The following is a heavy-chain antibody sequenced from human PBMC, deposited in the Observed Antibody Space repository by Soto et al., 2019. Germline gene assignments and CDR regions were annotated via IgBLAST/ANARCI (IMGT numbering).Heavy chain of an antibody. V-gene: IGHV3-7*03. J-gene: IGHJ4*02. CDR3: SRENWFQDY. D-gene: IGHD3-10*01. CDR2: INKDGSKQ. CDR1: GFTFTAYY. Sequence: PGGSLRLSXAASGFTFTAYYMTWVRQVPGKGLEWVASINKDGSKQYYVDSVKGRFTISRDNAMNSLYLQMNSLRAGDTALYYCSRENWFQDYWGQGTLVTVSS.